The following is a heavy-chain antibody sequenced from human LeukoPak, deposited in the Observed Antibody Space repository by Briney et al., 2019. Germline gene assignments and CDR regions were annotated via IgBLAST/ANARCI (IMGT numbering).Heavy chain of an antibody. CDR1: GFTFRNYL. Sequence: GGSLRLSCAASGFTFRNYLMNWVRQTPGKGLVWVSRINTDGSSTSYADSVKGRFTISRDNAKNTLYLQMNSLRAEDTAVYYCARADAFDIWGQGTMVTVSS. J-gene: IGHJ3*02. CDR3: ARADAFDI. CDR2: INTDGSST. V-gene: IGHV3-74*01.